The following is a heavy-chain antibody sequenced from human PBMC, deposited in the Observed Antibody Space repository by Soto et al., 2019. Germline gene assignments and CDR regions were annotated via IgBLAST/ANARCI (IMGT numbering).Heavy chain of an antibody. Sequence: QVQLVESGGGVVQPGRSLRLSCAASGFTFSSYARHWVRQAPGKGLEWVAFISYDGSNKFYADSVKGRFTISRDTSKNTLYLQMNSLRAEDTAVYYCARVLGGYPNFDYWGQGTLVTVSS. CDR2: ISYDGSNK. J-gene: IGHJ4*02. CDR3: ARVLGGYPNFDY. D-gene: IGHD3-22*01. V-gene: IGHV3-30-3*01. CDR1: GFTFSSYA.